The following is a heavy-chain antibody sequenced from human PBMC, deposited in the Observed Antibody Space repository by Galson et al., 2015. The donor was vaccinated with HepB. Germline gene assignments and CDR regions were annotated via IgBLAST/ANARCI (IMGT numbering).Heavy chain of an antibody. Sequence: SLRLSCAASGFTFDDYGMSWVRQAPGKGLEWVSGINWNGGSTGYADSVKGRFTISRDNAKNSLYLQMNSLRAEDTALYYCARDWGWGVRGVRRYYYYGMDVWGQGTTVTVSS. V-gene: IGHV3-20*04. CDR3: ARDWGWGVRGVRRYYYYGMDV. J-gene: IGHJ6*02. CDR1: GFTFDDYG. CDR2: INWNGGST. D-gene: IGHD3-10*01.